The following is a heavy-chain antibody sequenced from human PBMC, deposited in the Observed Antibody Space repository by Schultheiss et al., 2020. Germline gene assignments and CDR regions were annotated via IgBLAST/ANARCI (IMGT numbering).Heavy chain of an antibody. CDR2: INPNSGGT. CDR1: GYTFTGYY. V-gene: IGHV1-2*04. J-gene: IGHJ3*02. Sequence: ASVKVSCKASGYTFTGYYMHWVRQAPGQGLEWMGWINPNSGGTNYAQKFQGWVTMTRDTSISTAYMELSRLRSEDTAVYYCARDHSPAAFDIWGQGTMVTGSS. CDR3: ARDHSPAAFDI.